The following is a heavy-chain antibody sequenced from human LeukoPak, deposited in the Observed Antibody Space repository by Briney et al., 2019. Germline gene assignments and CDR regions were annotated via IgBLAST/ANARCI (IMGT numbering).Heavy chain of an antibody. CDR3: SALIGDY. CDR1: GFTFSDHY. D-gene: IGHD2/OR15-2a*01. J-gene: IGHJ4*02. Sequence: GGSLRLSCAASGFTFSDHYMDWVRQAPGKGLEWVGRIKNKADSYTTEYATSVKGRFTISRDDSKNSLYLQMNSLRTEDTAVYSCSALIGDYWGRGTLVTVSS. CDR2: IKNKADSYTT. V-gene: IGHV3-72*01.